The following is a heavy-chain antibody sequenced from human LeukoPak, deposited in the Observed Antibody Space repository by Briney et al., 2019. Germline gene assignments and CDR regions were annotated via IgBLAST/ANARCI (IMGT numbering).Heavy chain of an antibody. CDR1: GFTFSSYE. Sequence: PGGSLRLSCAASGFTFSSYELNWVRQAPGKGLGWVSYISSSGSTIYYAASVKGRFTISRDNAKNSLYLQMNSLRAEYTAVYYCARRLGSRYDFDYWGQGTLVTVSS. CDR2: ISSSGSTI. J-gene: IGHJ4*02. D-gene: IGHD7-27*01. CDR3: ARRLGSRYDFDY. V-gene: IGHV3-48*03.